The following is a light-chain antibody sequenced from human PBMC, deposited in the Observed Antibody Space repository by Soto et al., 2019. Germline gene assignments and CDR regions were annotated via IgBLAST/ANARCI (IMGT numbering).Light chain of an antibody. CDR2: DAS. CDR3: QQYNSYSPWT. V-gene: IGKV1-5*01. CDR1: QSISSW. J-gene: IGKJ1*01. Sequence: IQMPQPPASLSASIGDRVTITCRASQSISSWLAWYQQKPGKAPKLLIYDASSLESGVPSRFSGRGSGTEFTLTISSLQPDDFATYYCQQYNSYSPWTFGQGTKVDIK.